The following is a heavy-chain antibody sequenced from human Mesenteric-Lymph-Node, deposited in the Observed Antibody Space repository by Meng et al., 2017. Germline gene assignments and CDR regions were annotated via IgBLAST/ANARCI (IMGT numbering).Heavy chain of an antibody. V-gene: IGHV4-39*07. D-gene: IGHD1-7*01. J-gene: IGHJ4*02. CDR1: GGSISSSSYY. CDR2: IYYSGST. Sequence: SETLSLTCTVSGGSISSSSYYWGWIRQPPGKGLEWIGSIYYSGSTYYNPPLKSRVTISVDTSKNQFSLKLSSVTAADTAIYYCAREITGTIEYWGQGTLVTVSS. CDR3: AREITGTIEY.